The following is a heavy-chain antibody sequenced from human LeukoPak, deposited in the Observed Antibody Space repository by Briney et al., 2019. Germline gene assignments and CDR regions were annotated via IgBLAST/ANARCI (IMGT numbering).Heavy chain of an antibody. J-gene: IGHJ5*02. CDR1: GYTFTVYF. CDR2: VDANSGDT. Sequence: ASVKVSCKVSGYTFTVYFVHWLRHAPGQGLEWMGWVDANSGDTNYAQKFQGRVTITTDTSISTAYMELSSLTSDDTAVYYCARPYSITWYEWFDPWGQGTLVTVSS. D-gene: IGHD3-3*01. CDR3: ARPYSITWYEWFDP. V-gene: IGHV1-2*02.